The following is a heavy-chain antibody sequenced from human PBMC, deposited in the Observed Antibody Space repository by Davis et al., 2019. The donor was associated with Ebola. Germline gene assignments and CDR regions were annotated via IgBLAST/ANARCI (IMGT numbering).Heavy chain of an antibody. CDR3: ARVRVTKSYGMDV. CDR2: IKQDGSEK. CDR1: GFTFSSYS. J-gene: IGHJ6*04. Sequence: GESLKISCAASGFTFSSYSMNWVRQAPGKGLEWVANIKQDGSEKYYVDSVKGRFTISRDNAKNSLYLQMNSLRAEDTAVYYCARVRVTKSYGMDVWGKGTTVTVSS. D-gene: IGHD4-11*01. V-gene: IGHV3-7*01.